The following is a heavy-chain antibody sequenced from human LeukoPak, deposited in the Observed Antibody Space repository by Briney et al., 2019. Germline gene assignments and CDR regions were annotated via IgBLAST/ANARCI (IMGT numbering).Heavy chain of an antibody. CDR1: GYTLTVLS. V-gene: IGHV1-24*01. Sequence: VASVKVSCKVSGYTLTVLSMYWVRQAPRKGLEWVGGFDPEDGETIYAQKFQGRVNMTEDTSTDTGYMERNSLRSEDTAVYYCATVVGGRRPPHLDPWGQGTLVTVSS. D-gene: IGHD3-10*01. CDR3: ATVVGGRRPPHLDP. CDR2: FDPEDGET. J-gene: IGHJ5*02.